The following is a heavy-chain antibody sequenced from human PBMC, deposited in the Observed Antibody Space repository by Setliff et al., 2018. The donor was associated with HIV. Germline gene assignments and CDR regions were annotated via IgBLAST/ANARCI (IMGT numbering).Heavy chain of an antibody. D-gene: IGHD3-3*01. J-gene: IGHJ4*02. V-gene: IGHV4-28*03. CDR2: IYKGGST. Sequence: SETLSLTCVVSGYSISSSYWWGWIRQPPGKGLEWIGWIGYIYKGGSTYYNPSLKSRVTMSEDTSKNHFSLKLSSVTAADTAVFYCARVPFTTGFDYWGQGILVTVSS. CDR1: GYSISSSYW. CDR3: ARVPFTTGFDY.